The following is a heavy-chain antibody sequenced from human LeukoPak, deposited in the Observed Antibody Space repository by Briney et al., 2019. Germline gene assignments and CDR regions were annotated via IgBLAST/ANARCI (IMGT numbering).Heavy chain of an antibody. CDR2: ISGSGAYT. J-gene: IGHJ4*02. Sequence: AGGSLRLSCAASGFTFSNYAMSWARQAPGKGLEWVSAISGSGAYTYHADSVKGRFTISRDNSKNTLYLQMNSLRAEDTAVYYCAKDLWFGELRGTYDYWGQGTLVTVSS. CDR3: AKDLWFGELRGTYDY. CDR1: GFTFSNYA. D-gene: IGHD3-10*01. V-gene: IGHV3-23*01.